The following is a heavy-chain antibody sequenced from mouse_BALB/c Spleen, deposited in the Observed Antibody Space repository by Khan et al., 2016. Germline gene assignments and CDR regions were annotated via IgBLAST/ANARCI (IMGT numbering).Heavy chain of an antibody. V-gene: IGHV3-2*02. CDR1: GYSITSDYA. Sequence: EVQLQESGPGLVKPSQSLSLTCTVTGYSITSDYAWNWIRQFPGNKLEWMGYISYSGSTSYNPSLKSRISITRDTSKNQFFLQLNSVTTEDTATXYCARGGFFAYWGQGTLVTVSA. CDR3: ARGGFFAY. J-gene: IGHJ3*01. CDR2: ISYSGST.